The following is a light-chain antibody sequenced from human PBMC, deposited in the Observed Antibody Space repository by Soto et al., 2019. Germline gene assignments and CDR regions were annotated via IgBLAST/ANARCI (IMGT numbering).Light chain of an antibody. V-gene: IGLV2-14*01. CDR2: EVN. Sequence: QSVLTQPASVSGSPGQSITISCTGTSSDVGAYNYVSWYQHHPGKAPQLIIYEVNNRPSGVSNRFSGSKSGNTASLTISGLQAEDAADYYCSSYRSTSTYVFGSGTKVTVL. J-gene: IGLJ1*01. CDR1: SSDVGAYNY. CDR3: SSYRSTSTYV.